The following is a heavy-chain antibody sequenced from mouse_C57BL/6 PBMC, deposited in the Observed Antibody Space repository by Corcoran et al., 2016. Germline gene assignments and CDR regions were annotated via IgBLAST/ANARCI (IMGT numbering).Heavy chain of an antibody. CDR1: GYAFSSYW. V-gene: IGHV1-80*01. D-gene: IGHD2-2*01. CDR3: ARFSMVTPWFAY. Sequence: QVQLQQSGAELVKPGASVKISCKASGYAFSSYWMNWVKQRPGKGLEWIGQIYPGDGDTNYNGKFKGKATLTADKSSSTAYMQLSSLTSEDSAVYFCARFSMVTPWFAYWGQGTLVTVSA. CDR2: IYPGDGDT. J-gene: IGHJ3*01.